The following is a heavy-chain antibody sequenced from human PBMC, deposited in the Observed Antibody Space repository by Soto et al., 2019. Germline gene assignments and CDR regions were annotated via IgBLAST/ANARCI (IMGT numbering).Heavy chain of an antibody. V-gene: IGHV4-34*01. D-gene: IGHD3-3*01. CDR3: ARGQSTIFGVVIIPFDP. J-gene: IGHJ5*02. CDR1: GGSFSGYY. Sequence: SATLSLTCALSGGSFSGYYWSWIRQPQGKGLEWIGEINHSGSTNYNPSLKSRVTISVDTSKNQFSLKLSSVTAADTAVYYCARGQSTIFGVVIIPFDPWGQGTLVTVSS. CDR2: INHSGST.